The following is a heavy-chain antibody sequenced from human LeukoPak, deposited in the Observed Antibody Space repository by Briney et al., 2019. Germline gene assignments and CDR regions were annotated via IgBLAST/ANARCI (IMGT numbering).Heavy chain of an antibody. J-gene: IGHJ3*02. CDR3: ARDSDTVPSAFDI. Sequence: SETLSLTCAVYGGSFSGYYWSWIRQPPGKGLEWIGEINHSGSTNYNPSLKSRVTISVDTSKNQFSLKLSSVTAADTAVYYCARDSDTVPSAFDIWGQGTMVTVSS. D-gene: IGHD4-17*01. V-gene: IGHV4-34*01. CDR1: GGSFSGYY. CDR2: INHSGST.